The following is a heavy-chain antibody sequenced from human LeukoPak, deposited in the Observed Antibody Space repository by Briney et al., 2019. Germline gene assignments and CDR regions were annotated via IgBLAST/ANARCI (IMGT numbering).Heavy chain of an antibody. V-gene: IGHV1-2*02. D-gene: IGHD3-10*01. Sequence: GASVKVSRKASGYTFTGYYMHWVRQAPGQGLEWMGWINPNSGGTNYAQKFQGRVTMTRDTSISTAYMELSRLRSDDTAVYYCARAAVIRRELNWFDPWGQGTLVTVSS. J-gene: IGHJ5*02. CDR2: INPNSGGT. CDR1: GYTFTGYY. CDR3: ARAAVIRRELNWFDP.